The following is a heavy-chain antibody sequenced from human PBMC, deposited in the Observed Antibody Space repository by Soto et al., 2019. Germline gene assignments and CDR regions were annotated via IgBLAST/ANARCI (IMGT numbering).Heavy chain of an antibody. J-gene: IGHJ1*01. CDR2: VNPSGGST. CDR1: GYIFIAYS. V-gene: IGHV1-46*01. CDR3: AREEKCSDGICYSEYFQR. D-gene: IGHD2-15*01. Sequence: ASAKVSCTASGYIFIAYSMHCVRQSPGQGLEWMGVVNPSGGSTNYAQKFQGRITMTRDTSTSTVYIDLSSLTSEDTTVYYCAREEKCSDGICYSEYFQRWGQGTLVTVSS.